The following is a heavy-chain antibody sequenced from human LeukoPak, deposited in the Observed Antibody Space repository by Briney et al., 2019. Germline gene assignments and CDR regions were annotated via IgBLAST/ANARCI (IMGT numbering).Heavy chain of an antibody. J-gene: IGHJ4*02. CDR3: AREFGHGRWYFDY. Sequence: PGRSLRLSCAASGFTFSGYSIHWVRQAPGKGLEWVTVIGNDGSAQYYSDSVKGRFTISRDNSKNTLHLQMNNLRTGDTAVYYCAREFGHGRWYFDYWGQGTLVAVSS. CDR1: GFTFSGYS. D-gene: IGHD4-23*01. CDR2: IGNDGSAQ. V-gene: IGHV3-33*08.